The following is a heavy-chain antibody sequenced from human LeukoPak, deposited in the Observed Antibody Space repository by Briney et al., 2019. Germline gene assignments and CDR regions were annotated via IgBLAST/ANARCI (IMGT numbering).Heavy chain of an antibody. CDR2: IYPSDSDT. Sequence: GGSLKISCKGSGYSFTSNWIGWVRQMPGKGLEWMGIIYPSDSDTRYSPSFQGQVTISADKSSRTAYLQWSSLKASDTAIYYCARGRPIDYWGQGTLVTVSS. V-gene: IGHV5-51*01. J-gene: IGHJ4*02. CDR3: ARGRPIDY. CDR1: GYSFTSNW.